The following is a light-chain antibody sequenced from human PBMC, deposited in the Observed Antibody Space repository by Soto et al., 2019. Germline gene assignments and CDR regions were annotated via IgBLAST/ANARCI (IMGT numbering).Light chain of an antibody. CDR3: QEYDGAPIT. Sequence: EIVLPEAPHTLSLSTGERATLSCRASQSIRSERLAWYQQKPGQAPRLVIFDASNRASGMPERFSGSGSGTDFTLTIARLEPEDFAVYYCQEYDGAPITFGLGTRLEIK. J-gene: IGKJ5*01. V-gene: IGKV3-20*01. CDR2: DAS. CDR1: QSIRSER.